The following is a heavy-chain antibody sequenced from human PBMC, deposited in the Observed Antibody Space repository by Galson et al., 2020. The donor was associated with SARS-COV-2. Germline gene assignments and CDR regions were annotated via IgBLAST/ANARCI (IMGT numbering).Heavy chain of an antibody. J-gene: IGHJ3*02. CDR2: IRYDGNEK. D-gene: IGHD2-8*01. V-gene: IGHV3-30*02. CDR3: AKGTGVPGEPDAFEI. CDR1: GFTFSSYG. Sequence: GESLKISCAASGFTFSSYGMHWVRQAPGKGLEWVAFIRYDGNEKNSADSVKGRFTISRDNSKNTLYLQMNSLRPEDTAVYHCAKGTGVPGEPDAFEIWGPGTVVTVSS.